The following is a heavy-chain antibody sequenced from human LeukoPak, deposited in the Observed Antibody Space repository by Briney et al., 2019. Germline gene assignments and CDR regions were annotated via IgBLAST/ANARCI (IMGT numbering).Heavy chain of an antibody. Sequence: GGSMRLSCAASGFTFSSYSMNWVRQAPGKGLEWVSSIISSRSYIYYADSVKGRFTISRDNAKNSLYLQMNSQRAEDTAVYYCARDPSCPYSSSWYINRCYFDYWGQGTLVTVSS. CDR1: GFTFSSYS. J-gene: IGHJ4*02. CDR3: ARDPSCPYSSSWYINRCYFDY. D-gene: IGHD6-13*01. CDR2: IISSRSYI. V-gene: IGHV3-21*01.